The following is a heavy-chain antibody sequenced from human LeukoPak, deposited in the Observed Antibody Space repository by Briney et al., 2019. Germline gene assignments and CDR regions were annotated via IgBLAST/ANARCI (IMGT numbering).Heavy chain of an antibody. J-gene: IGHJ4*02. CDR2: INHNGNVN. CDR3: ARVAAGYSVNYFDY. V-gene: IGHV3-7*03. D-gene: IGHD4-23*01. CDR1: GFTFSSYW. Sequence: PGGSLRLSCAASGFTFSSYWMNWARQAPGKGLEWVASINHNGNVNYYVDSVKGRFTISRDNAKNSLYLQMSNLRAEDTAVYYCARVAAGYSVNYFDYWGQGTLVTVSS.